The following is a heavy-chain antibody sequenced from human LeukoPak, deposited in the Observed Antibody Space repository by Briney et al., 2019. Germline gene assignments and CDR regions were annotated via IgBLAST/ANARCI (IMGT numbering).Heavy chain of an antibody. V-gene: IGHV3-33*01. D-gene: IGHD6-19*01. CDR1: GFTFSSYG. Sequence: GGSLRLSCAASGFTFSSYGMHWVRQAPGKGLEWVAVIWYDGSNKYYADSVKGRFTISRDNSKNTLYLQMNSLRAEDTAVYYCARDRQWLAHFDYWGQGTLVTVSS. J-gene: IGHJ4*02. CDR3: ARDRQWLAHFDY. CDR2: IWYDGSNK.